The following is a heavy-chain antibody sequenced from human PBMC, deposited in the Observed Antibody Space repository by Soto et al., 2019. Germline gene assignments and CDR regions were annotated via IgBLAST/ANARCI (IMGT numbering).Heavy chain of an antibody. CDR3: ARAVSYCSSTSCYTNWFDP. J-gene: IGHJ5*02. V-gene: IGHV4-59*01. CDR1: GGSISSYY. CDR2: IYYSGST. Sequence: SETLSLTCTVSGGSISSYYWSWIRQPPGKGLEWIGYIYYSGSTNYNPSLKSRVTISVDTSKNQFSLKLSSVTAADTAVYYCARAVSYCSSTSCYTNWFDPWGQGTLVTVSS. D-gene: IGHD2-2*02.